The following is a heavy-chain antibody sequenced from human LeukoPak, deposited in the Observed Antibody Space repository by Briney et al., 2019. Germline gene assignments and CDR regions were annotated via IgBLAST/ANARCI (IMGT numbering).Heavy chain of an antibody. V-gene: IGHV3-21*01. CDR3: ARDKVNTGLDAFDI. CDR2: ISVSSRYI. J-gene: IGHJ3*02. CDR1: GFTFSSYS. Sequence: GGALRLSCAASGFTFSSYSLNWVRQAPGKGLEWVSSISVSSRYIYYADSVKGRFTISRDNAKNSLHLQMNSLRAEDTALYYCARDKVNTGLDAFDIWGQGTMVTVPS. D-gene: IGHD5-18*01.